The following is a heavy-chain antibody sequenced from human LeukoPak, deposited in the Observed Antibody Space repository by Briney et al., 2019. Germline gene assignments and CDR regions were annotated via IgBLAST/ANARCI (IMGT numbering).Heavy chain of an antibody. Sequence: SETLSLTCTVSGGSISSYYWSWIRQPPGKGLEWIGYIYYSGSTYYNPSLKSRVTISVDTSKNQFSLKLSSVTAADTAVYYCARVPYTAMAFDYWGQGTLVTVSS. CDR1: GGSISSYY. CDR3: ARVPYTAMAFDY. V-gene: IGHV4-30-4*08. D-gene: IGHD5-18*01. CDR2: IYYSGST. J-gene: IGHJ4*02.